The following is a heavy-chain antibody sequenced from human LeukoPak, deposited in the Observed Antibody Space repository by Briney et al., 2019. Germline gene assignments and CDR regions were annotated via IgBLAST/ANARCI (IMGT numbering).Heavy chain of an antibody. CDR3: ARDRAMVTPYFDY. J-gene: IGHJ4*02. Sequence: GGSLRLSCAVSGFTFSDYYMSWIRQAPGKGLEWVSYISSSGSTIYYADSVKGRFTISRDNAKNSLYLQMNSLRAEDTAVYYCARDRAMVTPYFDYWGQGTLVTVSS. CDR2: ISSSGSTI. CDR1: GFTFSDYY. V-gene: IGHV3-11*04. D-gene: IGHD5-18*01.